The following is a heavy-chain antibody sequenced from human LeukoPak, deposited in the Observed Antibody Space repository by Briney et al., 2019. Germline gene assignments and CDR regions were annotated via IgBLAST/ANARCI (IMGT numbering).Heavy chain of an antibody. CDR2: IYYSGST. CDR3: ARLGGIAATLDY. J-gene: IGHJ4*02. V-gene: IGHV4-59*01. CDR1: GGSISSYY. Sequence: SETLSLTCTVSGGSISSYYWSWIRQPPGKGLEWIGYIYYSGSTNYNPSLKSRVTISVDTSKNQFSLKLSSVTAADTAVYYCARLGGIAATLDYWGQGTLVTVSS. D-gene: IGHD6-25*01.